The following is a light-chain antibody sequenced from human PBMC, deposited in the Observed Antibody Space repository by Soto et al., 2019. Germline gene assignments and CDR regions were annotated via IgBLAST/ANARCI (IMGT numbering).Light chain of an antibody. CDR3: QQSFSTPT. CDR2: GAS. Sequence: DIQVTQSPSSLSASVGDRVTITCRASQSIGIYLSWYRQKPGKAPQLLIHGASTLQGGVPSRFSGDGSGTHFTITITSLQPEDVGTYSCQQSFSTPTFGQGTKVAIK. V-gene: IGKV1-39*01. CDR1: QSIGIY. J-gene: IGKJ1*01.